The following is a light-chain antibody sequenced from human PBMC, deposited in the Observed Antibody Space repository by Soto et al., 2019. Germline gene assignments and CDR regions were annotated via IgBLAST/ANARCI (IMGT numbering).Light chain of an antibody. Sequence: DIQITQYPPSVCSAVVDRATITCRASQGISSWLAWYRQKPGRAPKLLIFDASSLESGVPSRFSGNGSGTEFTLTISGLQPDDFASYYCQQYNSYSGMFGQGTKVDIK. CDR3: QQYNSYSGM. CDR2: DAS. CDR1: QGISSW. J-gene: IGKJ1*01. V-gene: IGKV1-5*01.